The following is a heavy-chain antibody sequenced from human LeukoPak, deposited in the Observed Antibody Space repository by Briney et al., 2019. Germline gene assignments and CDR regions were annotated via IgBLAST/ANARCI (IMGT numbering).Heavy chain of an antibody. V-gene: IGHV4-38-2*02. CDR3: ATGGGQLAYYYYYMDV. D-gene: IGHD6-6*01. Sequence: SETLSLTCTVSGYSISSGYYWGWIRQPPGKGLEWIGSIYHSGSTYYNPSLKSRVTISVDTSKNQFSLKLSSVTAADTAVYYCATGGGQLAYYYYYMDVWGKGTTVTVSS. J-gene: IGHJ6*03. CDR2: IYHSGST. CDR1: GYSISSGYY.